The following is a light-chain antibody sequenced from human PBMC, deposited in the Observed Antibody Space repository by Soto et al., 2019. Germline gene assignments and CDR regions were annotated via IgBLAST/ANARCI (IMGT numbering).Light chain of an antibody. J-gene: IGLJ1*01. CDR3: FSFTTSNTHV. CDR1: SSDVGAYNY. CDR2: EVS. Sequence: QSALTQPASVSGSPGQSITISCTGTSSDVGAYNYVSWFQQHPDKAPKLMIYEVSNRPSGVSNRCSGSKSGNAASLTISGLQAEDEAYYFCFSFTTSNTHVFGTGTKLTVL. V-gene: IGLV2-14*01.